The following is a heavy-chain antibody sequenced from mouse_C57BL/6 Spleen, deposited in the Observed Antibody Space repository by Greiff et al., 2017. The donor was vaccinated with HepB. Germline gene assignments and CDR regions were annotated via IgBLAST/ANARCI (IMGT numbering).Heavy chain of an antibody. D-gene: IGHD3-2*02. V-gene: IGHV1-55*01. J-gene: IGHJ4*01. CDR2: IYPGSGST. Sequence: VQLQQSGAELVKPGASVKMSCKASGYTFTSYWITWVKQRPGQGLEWIGDIYPGSGSTNYNEKFKSKATLTVDTSSSTAYMQLSSLTSEDSAVYYCARTDSSGSYAMDYWGQGTSVTVSS. CDR1: GYTFTSYW. CDR3: ARTDSSGSYAMDY.